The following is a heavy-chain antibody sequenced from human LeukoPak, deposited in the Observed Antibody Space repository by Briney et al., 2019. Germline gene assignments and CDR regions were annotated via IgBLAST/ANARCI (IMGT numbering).Heavy chain of an antibody. J-gene: IGHJ4*02. Sequence: GRSLRLSCAASGFTFSSYAMHWVRQAPGKGLEWVAVISYDGSNKYYADSVKGRFTISRDNSKNTLYLQMNSLRAEDTAVYYCARAKPKNMVRGLIMRRESRYYFDYWGQGTLVTVSS. V-gene: IGHV3-30*04. CDR1: GFTFSSYA. CDR2: ISYDGSNK. CDR3: ARAKPKNMVRGLIMRRESRYYFDY. D-gene: IGHD3-10*01.